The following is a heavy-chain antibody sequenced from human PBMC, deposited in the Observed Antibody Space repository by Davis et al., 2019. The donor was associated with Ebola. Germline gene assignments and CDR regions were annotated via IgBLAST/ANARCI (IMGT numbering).Heavy chain of an antibody. CDR1: GYSFTSYW. CDR3: ARIPTDYYDSSGYYHFDY. D-gene: IGHD3-22*01. J-gene: IGHJ4*02. CDR2: IDPSDSYT. V-gene: IGHV5-10-1*01. Sequence: PGGSLRLSCKGSGYSFTSYWISWVRQMPGKGLEWMGRIDPSDSYTNYSPSFQGHVTISADKSISTAYLQWSSLKASDTAMYYCARIPTDYYDSSGYYHFDYWGQGTLVTVSS.